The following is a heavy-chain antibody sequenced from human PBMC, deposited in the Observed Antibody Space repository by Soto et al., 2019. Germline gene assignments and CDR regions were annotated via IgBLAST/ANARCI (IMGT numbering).Heavy chain of an antibody. V-gene: IGHV3-53*01. CDR2: IYSGGST. CDR1: GFTVSSNY. Sequence: GGSLRLSCAASGFTVSSNYMSWVRQAPGKGLEWVSVIYSGGSTYYADSVKGRFTISRDNSKNTLYLQMNSLRAEDTAVYYCASGGNFASSGWYELDHWGQGTLVTVSS. J-gene: IGHJ4*02. D-gene: IGHD6-19*01. CDR3: ASGGNFASSGWYELDH.